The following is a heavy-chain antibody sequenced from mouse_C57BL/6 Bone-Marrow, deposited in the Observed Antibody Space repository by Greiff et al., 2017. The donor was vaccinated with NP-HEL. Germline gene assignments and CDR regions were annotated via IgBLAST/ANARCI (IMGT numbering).Heavy chain of an antibody. Sequence: VQLQQPGAELVMPGASVKLSCKASGYTFTSYWMHWVKQRPGQGLEWIGEIDPSDSYTNYNQKFKGKSTLTVDKSSSTAYMQLSSLTSEDSAVYYCASPVVPPYRYFDVWGTGTTVTVSS. CDR3: ASPVVPPYRYFDV. J-gene: IGHJ1*03. D-gene: IGHD1-1*01. CDR1: GYTFTSYW. V-gene: IGHV1-69*01. CDR2: IDPSDSYT.